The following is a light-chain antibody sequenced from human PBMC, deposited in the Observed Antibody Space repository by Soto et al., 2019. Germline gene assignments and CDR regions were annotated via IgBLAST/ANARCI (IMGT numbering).Light chain of an antibody. CDR3: QQYRSYPWT. CDR1: LSIGEY. J-gene: IGKJ1*01. V-gene: IGKV1-5*03. CDR2: KAS. Sequence: DIQMTQSPSTLSASVGDRVTITCRASLSIGEYLAWYQQKRGTAPKLLISKASFLETGVPSRFSGSGSGTEFILRISSLQPDDFVTYYCQQYRSYPWTFGQGTKVEIK.